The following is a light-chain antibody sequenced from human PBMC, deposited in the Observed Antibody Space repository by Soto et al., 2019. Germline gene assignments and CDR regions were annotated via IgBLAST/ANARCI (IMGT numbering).Light chain of an antibody. CDR2: EGS. CDR1: SSDVGSYNL. Sequence: QSALTQPASVSGSPGQSITISCTGTSSDVGSYNLVSWYQQHPGKAPKLMIYEGSKRPPGVSNRFSGSKSGNTASLTISGLQAEDEADYYCFSYAGSSIYVFGTGTKVTVL. V-gene: IGLV2-23*01. CDR3: FSYAGSSIYV. J-gene: IGLJ1*01.